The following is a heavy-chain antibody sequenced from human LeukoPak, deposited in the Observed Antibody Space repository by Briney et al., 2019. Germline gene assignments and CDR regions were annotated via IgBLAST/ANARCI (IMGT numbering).Heavy chain of an antibody. J-gene: IGHJ6*03. Sequence: SETLSLTCTVSGGSISSYYWSWIRQPAGKGLEWIGRIYTSGSTNYNPSLKSRVTMSVDTSKNQISLKLSSVTAADTAVYYCAREPRGYCTNGVCYSNYYYYYMDVWGKGTTVTASS. CDR2: IYTSGST. D-gene: IGHD2-8*01. CDR1: GGSISSYY. V-gene: IGHV4-4*07. CDR3: AREPRGYCTNGVCYSNYYYYYMDV.